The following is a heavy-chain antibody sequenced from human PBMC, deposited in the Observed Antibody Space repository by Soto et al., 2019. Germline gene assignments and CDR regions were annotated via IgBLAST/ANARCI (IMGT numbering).Heavy chain of an antibody. CDR3: ARHKXYVSGTGLGYGMDV. J-gene: IGHJ6*02. CDR2: ISSSGVYT. Sequence: GGSLRLSCAASGFTSSDYYISWIRQAPGKGLEWVSYISSSGVYTNYADSVKGRFTISRDNAKNSLYLQMNTLRAEDTAVYYCARHKXYVSGTGLGYGMDVWGQGTTVTVSS. V-gene: IGHV3-11*03. D-gene: IGHD3-10*01. CDR1: GFTSSDYY.